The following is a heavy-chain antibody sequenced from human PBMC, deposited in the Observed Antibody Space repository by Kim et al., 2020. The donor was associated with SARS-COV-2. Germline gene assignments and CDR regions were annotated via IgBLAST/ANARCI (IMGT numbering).Heavy chain of an antibody. Sequence: GGSLRLSCAASGFTFSSYWMHWVRQAPGKGLVWVSRINSDGSSTSYADSVKGRFTISRDNAKNTLYLQMNSLRAEDTAVYYCARDASYSSGWYGGSFDYWGQGTLVTVSS. J-gene: IGHJ4*02. CDR3: ARDASYSSGWYGGSFDY. V-gene: IGHV3-74*01. D-gene: IGHD6-19*01. CDR1: GFTFSSYW. CDR2: INSDGSST.